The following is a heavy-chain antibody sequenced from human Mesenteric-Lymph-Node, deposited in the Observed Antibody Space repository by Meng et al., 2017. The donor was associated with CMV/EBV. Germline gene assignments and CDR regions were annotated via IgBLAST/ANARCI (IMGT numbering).Heavy chain of an antibody. V-gene: IGHV3-72*01. J-gene: IGHJ5*02. D-gene: IGHD3-22*01. CDR1: GFTFSDLY. CDR3: ARADSSGYYGFDP. CDR2: TRNKANSYTT. Sequence: SGFTFSDLYMDWVRQAPGKGLEWVGRTRNKANSYTTEYAASVKGRFTISRDDSKNSLYLQMNSLKTEDTAVYYCARADSSGYYGFDPWGQGTLVTVSS.